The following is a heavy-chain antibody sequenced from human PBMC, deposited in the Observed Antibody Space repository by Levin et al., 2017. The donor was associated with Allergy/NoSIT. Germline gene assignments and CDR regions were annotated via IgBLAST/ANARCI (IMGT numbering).Heavy chain of an antibody. V-gene: IGHV2-26*01. CDR1: GFSLSNDRMG. J-gene: IGHJ2*01. Sequence: VSGPTLVKPTETLTLTCTVSGFSLSNDRMGVSWIRQPPGKALEWLAHIFSNDEKSYSTSLKSRLTISKDTSKSQVVLTMTNMDPVDTATYYCARIGEGVPAAGDNWYFDLWGRGTLVSVSS. D-gene: IGHD6-13*01. CDR2: IFSNDEK. CDR3: ARIGEGVPAAGDNWYFDL.